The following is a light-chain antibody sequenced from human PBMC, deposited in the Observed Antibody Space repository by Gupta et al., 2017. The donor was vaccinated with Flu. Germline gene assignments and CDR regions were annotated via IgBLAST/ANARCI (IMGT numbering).Light chain of an antibody. V-gene: IGKV3-20*01. CDR3: QQFDSSPLT. Sequence: ERATLSCRASQSVNIIYLAWFQQKPGQAPRLLIYGASSRATGVPDRFSASGSGTDFTLTISRLEPEDFAVYYCQQFDSSPLTFGGGTMVEIK. CDR1: QSVNIIY. CDR2: GAS. J-gene: IGKJ4*01.